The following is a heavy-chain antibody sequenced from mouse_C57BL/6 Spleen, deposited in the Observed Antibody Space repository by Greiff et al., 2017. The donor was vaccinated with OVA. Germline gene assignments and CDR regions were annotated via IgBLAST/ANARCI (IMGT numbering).Heavy chain of an antibody. J-gene: IGHJ3*01. CDR2: IDPEDGET. CDR3: ARLYDGYSFAY. Sequence: EVKLQQSGAELVKPGASVKLSCTASGFNIKDYYMHWVKQRTEQGLEWIGRIDPEDGETKYDPKFQGKATITADTSSNTAYLQLSSLTSEDTAVYYCARLYDGYSFAYWGQGTLVTVAA. V-gene: IGHV14-2*01. D-gene: IGHD2-3*01. CDR1: GFNIKDYY.